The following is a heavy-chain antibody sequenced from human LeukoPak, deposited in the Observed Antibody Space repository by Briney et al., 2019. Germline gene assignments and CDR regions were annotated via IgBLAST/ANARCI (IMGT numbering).Heavy chain of an antibody. D-gene: IGHD2-8*01. J-gene: IGHJ6*03. CDR3: ARVSMLPYYYYMDV. Sequence: ASVKVSCKASGYTFTSYGISWVRQAPGQGLEWMGWISAYNGNTNYAQKLQGRVTMTTDTSTSTAYMELRSLRSEDTAVYYCARVSMLPYYYYMDVWGKGTTVTVSS. CDR1: GYTFTSYG. CDR2: ISAYNGNT. V-gene: IGHV1-18*01.